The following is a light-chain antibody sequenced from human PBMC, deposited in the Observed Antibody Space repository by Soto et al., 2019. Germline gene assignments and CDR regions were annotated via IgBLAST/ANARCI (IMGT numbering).Light chain of an antibody. CDR2: AAS. J-gene: IGKJ4*01. CDR3: QQSYSMPLT. V-gene: IGKV1-39*01. CDR1: QSISSY. Sequence: IRMHQYQSPLSASVEDRVLIACRASQSISSYLNWYQQKPGKAPKLLIYAASSLQSGVPSRFSGSGSGTDFTLTISSLQPEDFATYYCQQSYSMPLTFGGGTKVDIK.